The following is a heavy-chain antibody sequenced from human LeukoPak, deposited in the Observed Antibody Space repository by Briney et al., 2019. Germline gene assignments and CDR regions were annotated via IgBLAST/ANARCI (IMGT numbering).Heavy chain of an antibody. Sequence: GGALRLSCVLSGFTFDKDYWMHWVRPAPGKGLEWVSRINYKGWSTSYADSGKGRFRISRGSAGDTIYLHMNNLRDENTAVYYCARAPEHGTCDNWGQGTLVSVSS. CDR3: ARAPEHGTCDN. D-gene: IGHD1-14*01. CDR2: INYKGWST. CDR1: GFTFDKDYW. J-gene: IGHJ4*02. V-gene: IGHV3-74*01.